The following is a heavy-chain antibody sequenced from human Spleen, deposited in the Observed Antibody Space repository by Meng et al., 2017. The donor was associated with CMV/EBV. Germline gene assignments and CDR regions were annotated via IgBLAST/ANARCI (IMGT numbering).Heavy chain of an antibody. CDR1: GDSASSNSAG. Sequence: QTLSLTCVISGDSASSNSAGWNWIRQSPSRGLEWLGRTYYRSQWFNDYAVSVKSRITINPDTSKNQFSLQLNSVTPDDTAVYYCARDGAAGTVDYWGQGTLVTVSS. D-gene: IGHD6-13*01. CDR3: ARDGAAGTVDY. V-gene: IGHV6-1*01. CDR2: TYYRSQWFN. J-gene: IGHJ4*02.